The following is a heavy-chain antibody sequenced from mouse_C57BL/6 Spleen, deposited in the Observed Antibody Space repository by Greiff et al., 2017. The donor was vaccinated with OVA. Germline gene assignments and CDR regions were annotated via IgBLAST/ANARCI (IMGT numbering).Heavy chain of an antibody. CDR1: GYTFTDYY. CDR3: ARPGFITTVVANYFDY. Sequence: QVQLQQSGPELVKPGASVKISCKASGYTFTDYYINWVKQRPGQGLEWIGWIFPGSGSTYYNEKFKGKATLTVDKSSSTAYMLLSSLTSEDSAVYFCARPGFITTVVANYFDYWGQGTTLTVSS. V-gene: IGHV1-75*01. J-gene: IGHJ2*01. CDR2: IFPGSGST. D-gene: IGHD1-1*01.